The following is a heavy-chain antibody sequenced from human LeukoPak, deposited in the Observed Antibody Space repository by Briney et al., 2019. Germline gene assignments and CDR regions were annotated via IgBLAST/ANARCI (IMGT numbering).Heavy chain of an antibody. CDR3: ARVSPYPDPNFDY. CDR1: GGSFSGYY. J-gene: IGHJ4*02. Sequence: SETLSLTCAVSGGSFSGYYWSWIRQPPGKGLEWIGEINHSGSTNYNPSLKSRVTISVDTSKNQFSLKLSSVTAADTAVYYCARVSPYPDPNFDYWGQGTLVTVSS. CDR2: INHSGST. V-gene: IGHV4-34*01.